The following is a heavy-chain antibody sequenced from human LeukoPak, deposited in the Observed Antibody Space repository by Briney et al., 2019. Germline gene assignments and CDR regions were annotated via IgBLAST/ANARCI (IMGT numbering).Heavy chain of an antibody. V-gene: IGHV4-30-2*01. D-gene: IGHD3-22*01. CDR1: GGSISSGGYS. J-gene: IGHJ4*02. Sequence: SETLSLTCAVSGGSISSGGYSWSWIRQPQGKGLEWIGYIYHSGSTYYNPSLKSRVTISVDRSKNQFSLKLSSVTAADTAVYYCARTAGSGYYPIDYWGQGTLVTVSS. CDR2: IYHSGST. CDR3: ARTAGSGYYPIDY.